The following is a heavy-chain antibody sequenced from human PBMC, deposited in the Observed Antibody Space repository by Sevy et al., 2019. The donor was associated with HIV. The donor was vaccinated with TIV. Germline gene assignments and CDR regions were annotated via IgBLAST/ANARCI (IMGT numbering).Heavy chain of an antibody. Sequence: GGSLRLSCAASGFTFSSYAMHWVRQAPGKGLEWVAVISYDGSNKYYADSVKGRFTISRDNSKNTLYLEMNSLRTEDTAVYYCARDQGAGMIVATTLFEYWGQGTLVTVSS. D-gene: IGHD2-15*01. CDR1: GFTFSSYA. CDR2: ISYDGSNK. J-gene: IGHJ4*02. CDR3: ARDQGAGMIVATTLFEY. V-gene: IGHV3-30*04.